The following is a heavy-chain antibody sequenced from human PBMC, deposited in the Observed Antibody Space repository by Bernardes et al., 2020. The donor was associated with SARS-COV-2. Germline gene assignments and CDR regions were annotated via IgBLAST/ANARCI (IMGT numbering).Heavy chain of an antibody. J-gene: IGHJ2*01. D-gene: IGHD3-16*01. V-gene: IGHV4-34*01. CDR1: GGPLSGYY. CDR2: INYSGST. CDR3: ARAVWGIWHFDL. Sequence: SETLSLTCAVYGGPLSGYYWNWIRQPPGKGLEWIGEINYSGSTNYNPSLKSRVTISVDTSKNKFSLKLTSVTAADTAVYYCARAVWGIWHFDLWGRDTLVTVSS.